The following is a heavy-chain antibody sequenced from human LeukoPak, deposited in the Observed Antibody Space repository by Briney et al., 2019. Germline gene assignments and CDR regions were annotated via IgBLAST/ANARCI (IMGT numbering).Heavy chain of an antibody. CDR2: MNPNSDNT. CDR3: ARGRRDSRQFDY. J-gene: IGHJ4*02. D-gene: IGHD3-10*01. V-gene: IGHV1-8*01. Sequence: GASVKDSCKASLYTFTSYDINSVRPATGQGLEWMGWMNPNSDNTGNAQKFQGRVTMTRNTSISTAYMELSSLRSEDTAVYYCARGRRDSRQFDYWGQGTLVTVSS. CDR1: LYTFTSYD.